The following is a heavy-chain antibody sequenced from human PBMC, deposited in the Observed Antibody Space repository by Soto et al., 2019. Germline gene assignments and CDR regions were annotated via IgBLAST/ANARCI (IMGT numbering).Heavy chain of an antibody. CDR2: ISGSGGST. D-gene: IGHD1-1*01. CDR3: AKVGDVYNSFFDY. Sequence: EMQLLESGGGLVQPGGSLRLSCAASGFTFSSFAMSWVRQAPGKGLDWVSAISGSGGSTYSADSVKGRFTISRDNSKNTLFLQMNSLRIEDTAVYYCAKVGDVYNSFFDYWGQGALVTVSS. J-gene: IGHJ4*02. CDR1: GFTFSSFA. V-gene: IGHV3-23*01.